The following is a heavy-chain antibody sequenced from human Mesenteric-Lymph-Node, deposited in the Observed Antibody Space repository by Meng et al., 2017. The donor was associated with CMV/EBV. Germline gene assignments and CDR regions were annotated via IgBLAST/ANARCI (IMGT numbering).Heavy chain of an antibody. CDR3: ARDVRNSPAYGMDV. Sequence: SETLSLTCTVSGGSVSSGSYYWSWIRQPPGKGLEYIGYIYNSGNTNYNPSLKSRVTISVDTSKNQFSLKLSSVTAADTAVYYCARDVRNSPAYGMDVWGQGTTVTVSS. D-gene: IGHD1-7*01. J-gene: IGHJ6*02. CDR2: IYNSGNT. V-gene: IGHV4-61*01. CDR1: GGSVSSGSYY.